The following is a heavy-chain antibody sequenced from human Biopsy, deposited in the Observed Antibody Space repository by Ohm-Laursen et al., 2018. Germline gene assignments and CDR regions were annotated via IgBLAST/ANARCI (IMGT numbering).Heavy chain of an antibody. CDR2: VSGGGTI. Sequence: SLRLSCAASGFSFSDYHMRWIRQAPGRGLEWVPYVSGGGTIYYGDSMKGRVTISRDNAKNSLYLQMHSLRAEDTAVYYCARDTRWSPYSMDVWSQGTTVTVSS. J-gene: IGHJ6*02. CDR3: ARDTRWSPYSMDV. CDR1: GFSFSDYH. D-gene: IGHD4-23*01. V-gene: IGHV3-11*01.